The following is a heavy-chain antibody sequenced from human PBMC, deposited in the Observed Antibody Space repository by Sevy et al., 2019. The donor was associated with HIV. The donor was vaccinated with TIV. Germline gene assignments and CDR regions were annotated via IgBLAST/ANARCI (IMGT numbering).Heavy chain of an antibody. V-gene: IGHV1-2*02. CDR3: ARDGPVAGTSSFGGVY. CDR1: GYTFTGYY. CDR2: INPNSGGT. J-gene: IGHJ4*02. Sequence: ASVKVSCKASGYTFTGYYMHWVRQAPGQGLEWMGWINPNSGGTNYAQKFQGRVTMTRDTSISTAYMELSRLRSDDTAVYYCARDGPVAGTSSFGGVYWGQGTLVTVSS. D-gene: IGHD6-19*01.